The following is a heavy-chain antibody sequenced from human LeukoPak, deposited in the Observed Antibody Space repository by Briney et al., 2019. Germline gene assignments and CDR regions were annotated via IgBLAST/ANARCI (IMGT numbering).Heavy chain of an antibody. CDR2: ISAYNGNT. V-gene: IGHV1-18*01. Sequence: ASVKVSCKASGYTFTSYGISWVRQAPGQGLEWMGWISAYNGNTNYAQKLQGRVTMTTDTSTSTAYMELSSLRSEDTAVYYCATLDYDFWSGYYTGLFDYWGQGTLVTVSS. J-gene: IGHJ4*02. CDR1: GYTFTSYG. D-gene: IGHD3-3*01. CDR3: ATLDYDFWSGYYTGLFDY.